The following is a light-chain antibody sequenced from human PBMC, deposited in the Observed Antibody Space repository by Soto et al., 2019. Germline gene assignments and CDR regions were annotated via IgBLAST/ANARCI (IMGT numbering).Light chain of an antibody. CDR2: EVT. CDR1: SSDVGDYAY. CDR3: SSYAANTFFR. V-gene: IGLV2-8*01. Sequence: QSALTQPPSASGSLGQSVTISCTGTSSDVGDYAYVSWYQQHPGKAPKLLIYEVTKRPSGVPGRFSGSKSGNTASLTVSGLQAEDEADYYCSSYAANTFFRFGTGTKAPS. J-gene: IGLJ1*01.